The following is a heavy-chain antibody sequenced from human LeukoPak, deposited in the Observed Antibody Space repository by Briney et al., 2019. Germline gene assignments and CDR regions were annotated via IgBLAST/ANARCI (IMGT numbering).Heavy chain of an antibody. D-gene: IGHD3-3*01. CDR1: GLSVSSNY. CDR3: ARDSLGDFWSCSLLYYYYGMDV. J-gene: IGHJ6*02. Sequence: GGSLRLSCVASGLSVSSNYMSWVRQAPGKGLEWVSVIYRDGSSYYAESVKGRFTISRDNSKNTLYIQMNSLRAEDTAVYYCARDSLGDFWSCSLLYYYYGMDVWGQGTTVTVSS. V-gene: IGHV3-66*01. CDR2: IYRDGSS.